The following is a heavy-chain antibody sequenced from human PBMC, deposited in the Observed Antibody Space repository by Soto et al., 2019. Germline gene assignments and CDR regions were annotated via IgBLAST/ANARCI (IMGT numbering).Heavy chain of an antibody. V-gene: IGHV3-21*01. CDR2: ISSSSSYI. J-gene: IGHJ3*02. Sequence: PGGSLRLSCAASGFTFSSYSMNWVRQAPGKGLEWVSSISSSSSYIYYADSVKGRFTISRDNAKNSLYLQMNSLRAEDTAVYYCARDIRFLEWLLLPGPHDAFDIWGQGTMVTVSS. CDR3: ARDIRFLEWLLLPGPHDAFDI. D-gene: IGHD3-3*01. CDR1: GFTFSSYS.